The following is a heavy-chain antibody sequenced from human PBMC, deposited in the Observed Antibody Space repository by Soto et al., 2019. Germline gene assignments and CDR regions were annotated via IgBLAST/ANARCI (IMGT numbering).Heavy chain of an antibody. CDR1: GYTFTSYG. V-gene: IGHV1-18*01. Sequence: ASVKVSCKASGYTFTSYGISWVRQAPGQGLEWMGWISAYNGNTNYAQKLQGRVTMTTDTSTSTAYMELGSLRSDDTAVYYCARVRIVLMVYAHWYFDLWGRGTLVTVSS. D-gene: IGHD2-8*01. CDR3: ARVRIVLMVYAHWYFDL. CDR2: ISAYNGNT. J-gene: IGHJ2*01.